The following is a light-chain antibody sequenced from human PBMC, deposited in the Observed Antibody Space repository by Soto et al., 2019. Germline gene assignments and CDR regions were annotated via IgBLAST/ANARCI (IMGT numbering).Light chain of an antibody. CDR1: SSDVGSYNY. V-gene: IGLV2-18*02. J-gene: IGLJ1*01. CDR3: SSYISTSRYV. CDR2: EVT. Sequence: QSVLTQPPSASGSPGQSVTISCTGTSSDVGSYNYVSWYQQPPGTAPKLIIFEVTNRPSGVPARFSGSKSGNTASLTISGLQAEDEADYYCSSYISTSRYVFGAGTKVTVL.